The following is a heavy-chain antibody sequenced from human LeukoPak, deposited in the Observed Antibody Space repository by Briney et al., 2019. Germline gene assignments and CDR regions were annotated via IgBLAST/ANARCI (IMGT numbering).Heavy chain of an antibody. Sequence: GGSLRLSCAASGFTFRSYSMNWVRQAPGKGLEWLSSISSSSRYIYYADSVKGRFTISRDNAKNSLYLQMNSLRAEDTAVYYCARAAGLSKPFDIWGQGTMVTVSS. J-gene: IGHJ3*02. V-gene: IGHV3-21*01. CDR2: ISSSSRYI. D-gene: IGHD4-11*01. CDR1: GFTFRSYS. CDR3: ARAAGLSKPFDI.